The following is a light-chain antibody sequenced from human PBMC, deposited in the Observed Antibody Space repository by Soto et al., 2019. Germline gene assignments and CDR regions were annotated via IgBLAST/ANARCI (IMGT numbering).Light chain of an antibody. Sequence: EIVLTQSPGTLSLSPGERATLSCRASQSVSSSYLAWYQQKPGPAPRLLIYGASSRATGIPDRFSGSRSGTDFTLTISRLEPEDFAVYYCQQYGSSPPTFGPGTKVDIK. CDR2: GAS. CDR3: QQYGSSPPT. J-gene: IGKJ3*01. V-gene: IGKV3-20*01. CDR1: QSVSSSY.